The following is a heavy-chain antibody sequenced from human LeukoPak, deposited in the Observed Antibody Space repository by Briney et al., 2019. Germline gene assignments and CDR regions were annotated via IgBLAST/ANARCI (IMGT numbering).Heavy chain of an antibody. CDR1: GYSFTNYW. CDR3: ARARYCSSTSCPSPYYYYYMDV. Sequence: GESLKISCKGSGYSFTNYWIGWVRQMPGKGLEWMGIIYPGDSDTRYSPSFQGQVPISADKSISTAYLQWSSLKASDTAMYYCARARYCSSTSCPSPYYYYYMDVWGKGTTVTVSS. V-gene: IGHV5-51*01. D-gene: IGHD2-2*01. J-gene: IGHJ6*03. CDR2: IYPGDSDT.